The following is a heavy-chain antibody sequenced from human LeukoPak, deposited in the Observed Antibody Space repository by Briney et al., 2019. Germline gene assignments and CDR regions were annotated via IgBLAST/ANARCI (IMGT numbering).Heavy chain of an antibody. CDR1: GFTVSSNY. Sequence: GGSLRLSCAASGFTVSSNYMSWVRQAPGKGLEWVSVIYSSGSTYYADSVKGRFTISRDNSKNTPYLQMNSLRAEDTAVYYCARREPSGRYYINWGQGTLVTVSS. V-gene: IGHV3-53*01. J-gene: IGHJ4*02. D-gene: IGHD1-26*01. CDR3: ARREPSGRYYIN. CDR2: IYSSGST.